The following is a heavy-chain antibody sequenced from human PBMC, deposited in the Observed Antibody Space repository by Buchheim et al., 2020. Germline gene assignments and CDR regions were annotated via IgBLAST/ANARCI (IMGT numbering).Heavy chain of an antibody. CDR2: INHSGST. V-gene: IGHV4-34*01. CDR1: GGSFSGYY. Sequence: QVQLQQWGAGLLKPSETLSLTCAVYGGSFSGYYWSWIRQPPGKGLEWIGEINHSGSTNYNPSLKSRVTISVHTSKNQFSLKLSSVTAADTAVYYCARTPPRDYGGNDYWGQGTL. J-gene: IGHJ4*02. D-gene: IGHD4-17*01. CDR3: ARTPPRDYGGNDY.